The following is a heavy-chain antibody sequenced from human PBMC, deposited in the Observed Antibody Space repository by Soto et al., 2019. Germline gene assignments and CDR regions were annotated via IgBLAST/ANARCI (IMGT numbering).Heavy chain of an antibody. Sequence: PGGSLRLSCAASGFTFSSYGMHWVRQAPGKGLEWVAVIWYDGSNKYYADSVKGRFTISRDNSKNTLYLQMNSLRAEDTAVYYCARDLSSGWPQHFDYWGQGTLVTVSS. D-gene: IGHD6-19*01. CDR1: GFTFSSYG. CDR2: IWYDGSNK. J-gene: IGHJ4*02. CDR3: ARDLSSGWPQHFDY. V-gene: IGHV3-33*01.